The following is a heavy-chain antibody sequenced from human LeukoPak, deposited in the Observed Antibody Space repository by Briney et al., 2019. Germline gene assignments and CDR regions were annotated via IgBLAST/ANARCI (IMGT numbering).Heavy chain of an antibody. D-gene: IGHD3-10*01. Sequence: SETLSLTCTVSNYSISKTYHWGWIRQPPGKGLEWIGTVYHSGTTYYSPSLKSRVTISIHPSKNQFSLRLSSVTATDTAIYYCATMMYGSGNYYNSDYWGQGTLVTVSS. CDR3: ATMMYGSGNYYNSDY. J-gene: IGHJ4*02. CDR2: VYHSGTT. CDR1: NYSISKTYH. V-gene: IGHV4-38-2*02.